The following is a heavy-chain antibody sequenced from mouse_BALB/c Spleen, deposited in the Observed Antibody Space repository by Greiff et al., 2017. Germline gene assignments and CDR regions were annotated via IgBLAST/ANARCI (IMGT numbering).Heavy chain of an antibody. Sequence: EVQGVESGPGLVKPSQSLSLTCTVTGYSITSDYAWNWIRQFPGNKLEWMGYISYSGSTSYNPSLKSRISITRDTSKNQFFLQLNSVTTEDTATYYCARDYDYLDYWGQGTTLTVSS. D-gene: IGHD2-4*01. J-gene: IGHJ2*01. CDR1: GYSITSDYA. V-gene: IGHV3-2*02. CDR3: ARDYDYLDY. CDR2: ISYSGST.